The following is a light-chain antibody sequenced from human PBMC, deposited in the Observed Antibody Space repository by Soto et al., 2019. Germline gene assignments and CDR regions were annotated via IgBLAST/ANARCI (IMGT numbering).Light chain of an antibody. CDR3: QQYHMWPLT. J-gene: IGKJ4*01. Sequence: EMVMTQSPATLSMSPGERATLSCRASQSVSSTLAWYQQKPGQAPRLLIYGASTRAGGIPARFSGSGSGTEFTLTISSLQSEDVGVYFCQQYHMWPLTSGGRTKVEI. CDR1: QSVSST. CDR2: GAS. V-gene: IGKV3-15*01.